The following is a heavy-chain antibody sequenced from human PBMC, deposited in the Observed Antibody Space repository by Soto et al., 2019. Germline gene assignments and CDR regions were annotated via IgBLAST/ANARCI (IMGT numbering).Heavy chain of an antibody. V-gene: IGHV3-23*01. J-gene: IGHJ4*02. CDR3: TKGGIPRRYNIPKVDFDY. CDR1: GFIFSNYA. Sequence: GGSLRLSCAASGFIFSNYAMSWVRQSPGWGLEWVSAISGSGATTYYPDSVKGRFTISRDNSKNTLYLQMNNLRADDTAVYYCTKGGIPRRYNIPKVDFDYWGQGSLVTVSS. D-gene: IGHD1-1*01. CDR2: ISGSGATT.